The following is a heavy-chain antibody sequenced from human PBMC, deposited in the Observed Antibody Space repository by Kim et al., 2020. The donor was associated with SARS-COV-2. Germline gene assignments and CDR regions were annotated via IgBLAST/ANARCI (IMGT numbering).Heavy chain of an antibody. CDR3: AKAPKCSGGSCYYLFGDY. CDR1: GFTFGDYA. V-gene: IGHV3-9*01. CDR2: ISWNSGSI. Sequence: GGSLRLSCAASGFTFGDYAMHWVRQAPGKGLEWVSGISWNSGSIGYADSVKGRFTISRDNAKNSLYLQMISLRAEDTALYYCAKAPKCSGGSCYYLFGDYWGQGTLVTVSS. J-gene: IGHJ4*02. D-gene: IGHD2-15*01.